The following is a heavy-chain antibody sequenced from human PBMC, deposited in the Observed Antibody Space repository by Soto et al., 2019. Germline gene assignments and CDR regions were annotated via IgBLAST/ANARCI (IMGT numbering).Heavy chain of an antibody. J-gene: IGHJ4*02. V-gene: IGHV3-21*01. CDR3: ARDNHYCGDYIFDS. D-gene: IGHD4-17*01. CDR2: ITGSSDYI. CDR1: GFTFTSYS. Sequence: EVQLVESGGGLVNPGGSLRLSCAASGFTFTSYSMNWVRQAPGKGLEWVSSITGSSDYIYYADSVKGRFTISRDNARNALYLQLNSLRAEDTALYYCARDNHYCGDYIFDSWGQGTPVTVSS.